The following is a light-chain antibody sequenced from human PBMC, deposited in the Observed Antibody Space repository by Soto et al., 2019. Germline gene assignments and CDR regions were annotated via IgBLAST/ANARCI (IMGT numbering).Light chain of an antibody. CDR1: QIISRW. V-gene: IGKV1-5*03. Sequence: DIQMPHSPSTLSASVGDRVTITCRASQIISRWLAWYQQKPGKAPKLLIYEASGLESGVPSRFSGSGSGTEFTLTIRSLQPDDFATYFCQQYNEYSAWTFGQGTKVDIK. CDR2: EAS. J-gene: IGKJ1*01. CDR3: QQYNEYSAWT.